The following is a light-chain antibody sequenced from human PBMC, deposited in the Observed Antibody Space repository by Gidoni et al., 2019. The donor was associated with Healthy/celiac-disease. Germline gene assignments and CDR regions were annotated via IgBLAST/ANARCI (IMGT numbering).Light chain of an antibody. CDR1: SSNIGRNT. V-gene: IGLV1-44*01. CDR3: AAWDDSLKKV. CDR2: SNK. Sequence: QSVLTQPPSASGTPGQRVTISCSGSSSNIGRNTVNWYQQLPGTAPKLLIYSNKQRPSGVPDRFSGSKSGTSASLAISGLQSEDEADYYCAAWDDSLKKVFGGGTKLTVL. J-gene: IGLJ3*02.